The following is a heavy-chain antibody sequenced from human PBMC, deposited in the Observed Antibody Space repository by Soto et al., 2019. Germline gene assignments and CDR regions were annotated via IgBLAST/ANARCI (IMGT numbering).Heavy chain of an antibody. Sequence: EVQVLESGGGLVQPGGSLRLSCASSGFTFSSYAMSWVRQAPGQWLEWVSAISGSGSNPYYADSVKVRFTISRDNSKNTLYLQMNSLRAEDTARYYCAKTATMTIRDGFDHWCQGTLVTVSS. D-gene: IGHD4-17*01. CDR1: GFTFSSYA. CDR3: AKTATMTIRDGFDH. CDR2: ISGSGSNP. J-gene: IGHJ4*02. V-gene: IGHV3-23*01.